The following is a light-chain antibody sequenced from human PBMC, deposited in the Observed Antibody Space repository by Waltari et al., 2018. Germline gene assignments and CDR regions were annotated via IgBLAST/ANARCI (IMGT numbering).Light chain of an antibody. V-gene: IGKV3-11*01. CDR3: QQRSNWPPWT. CDR2: DAS. J-gene: IGKJ1*01. CDR1: QSISSN. Sequence: EIVLTQSPATLSLSPGERATLSCRASQSISSNLVWYQQKPGQALRLLIYDASNRATGIPARFSGSGSGTGFTLTISSLETEDFAVYYCQQRSNWPPWTFGQGTKVEIK.